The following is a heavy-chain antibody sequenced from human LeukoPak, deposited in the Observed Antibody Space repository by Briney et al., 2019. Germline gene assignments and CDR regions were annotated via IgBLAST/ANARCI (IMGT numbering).Heavy chain of an antibody. Sequence: GRSLRLSCSASGFTFSSYAMHWVRQAPGKGLEYVSAISNDGARTYYADSVKGRFTISRDNSKNTLYLQMSSLRAEDTAVYYCASGYGSGPYYKGYFDYWGQGTLVTVSS. CDR2: ISNDGART. CDR1: GFTFSSYA. CDR3: ASGYGSGPYYKGYFDY. J-gene: IGHJ4*02. D-gene: IGHD3-10*01. V-gene: IGHV3-64D*09.